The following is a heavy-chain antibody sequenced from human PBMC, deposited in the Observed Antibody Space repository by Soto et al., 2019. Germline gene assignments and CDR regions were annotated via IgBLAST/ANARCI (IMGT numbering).Heavy chain of an antibody. J-gene: IGHJ6*02. CDR2: IYWDDDK. Sequence: QITLKESGPTLVKPTQTLTLTCTFPGFSFSSIGEGVGWIRQPPGKALEWLALIYWDDDKRYSPSLKSRLTNTKDTSKKQVVLTMTNIDTVDTATYYCVQSRCGGDCLQSYSSHSYYGLDVWGQGTTVTVSS. D-gene: IGHD2-21*02. V-gene: IGHV2-5*02. CDR3: VQSRCGGDCLQSYSSHSYYGLDV. CDR1: GFSFSSIGEG.